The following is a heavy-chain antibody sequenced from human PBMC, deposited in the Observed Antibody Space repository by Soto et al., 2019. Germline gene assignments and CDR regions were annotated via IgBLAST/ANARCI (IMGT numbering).Heavy chain of an antibody. CDR1: GSLPVVSLSDYF. Sequence: ASETLSVTCGLSGSLPVVSLSDYFWTWIRQPPGRGLEWIGEINHSGSPNYSPSLRGRVTISLDTSKKQFSLNLSSVTASDTAVYFCARARFSQWSQDYYGLDVWGQGTTVTVSS. CDR2: INHSGSP. D-gene: IGHD3-3*01. CDR3: ARARFSQWSQDYYGLDV. J-gene: IGHJ6*01. V-gene: IGHV4-34*01.